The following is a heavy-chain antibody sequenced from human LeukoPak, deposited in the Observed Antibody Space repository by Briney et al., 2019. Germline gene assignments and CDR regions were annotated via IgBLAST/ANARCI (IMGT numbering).Heavy chain of an antibody. J-gene: IGHJ3*02. D-gene: IGHD4-17*01. Sequence: GASVKVSCKASGYTFRDYFMHWVRQAPRQGLEWMGWINPNDGGTHFARKFQDRVTMTRDTSTTTAYMEVSSLRSDDTAVYYCARDGITVTKNAFDIWGQGTMVTVSS. CDR3: ARDGITVTKNAFDI. V-gene: IGHV1-2*02. CDR2: INPNDGGT. CDR1: GYTFRDYF.